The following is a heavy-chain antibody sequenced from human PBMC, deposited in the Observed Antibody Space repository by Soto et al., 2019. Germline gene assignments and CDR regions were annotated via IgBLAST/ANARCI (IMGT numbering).Heavy chain of an antibody. Sequence: GGSLRLSCSASGFTFGNYAMGWVRQAPAKGLEWVSILTSGGSETLYTDSVKGRFTISRDNSRNSLYLQMNSLRAEDTAVYYCTREVQPVIRREYNYWGQGALVTVSS. CDR3: TREVQPVIRREYNY. J-gene: IGHJ4*02. V-gene: IGHV3-23*01. CDR2: LTSGGSET. CDR1: GFTFGNYA. D-gene: IGHD5-12*01.